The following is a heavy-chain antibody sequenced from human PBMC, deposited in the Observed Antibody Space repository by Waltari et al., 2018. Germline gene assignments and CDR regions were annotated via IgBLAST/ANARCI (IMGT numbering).Heavy chain of an antibody. CDR1: GGPISTSTHY. CDR3: ARSFGGSGSYKFDY. Sequence: QLQLKESGPRLVKSSETLSLTCTISGGPISTSTHYWAWIRQTPGKGPEWVGSVSYKGNAYYNPCLERRVTRSVDRSKNHFSLDLESVTTPDTSIYFCARSFGGSGSYKFDYWGQGILVTVSS. J-gene: IGHJ4*02. CDR2: VSYKGNA. D-gene: IGHD3-10*01. V-gene: IGHV4-39*02.